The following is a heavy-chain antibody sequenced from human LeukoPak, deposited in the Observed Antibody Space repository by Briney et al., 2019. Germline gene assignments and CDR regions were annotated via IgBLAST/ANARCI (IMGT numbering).Heavy chain of an antibody. V-gene: IGHV4-4*09. D-gene: IGHD6-13*01. CDR2: IYTSGTT. J-gene: IGHJ4*02. CDR3: ARGYSSSSPFDY. Sequence: PSETLSLTCTVSGGSISSYYWSWIRQPPGKGLEWIGYIYTSGTTNYNPSLKSRLTISVDTSKNPFSLKLNSVTAADTAVYYCARGYSSSSPFDYWGQGTLVTVSS. CDR1: GGSISSYY.